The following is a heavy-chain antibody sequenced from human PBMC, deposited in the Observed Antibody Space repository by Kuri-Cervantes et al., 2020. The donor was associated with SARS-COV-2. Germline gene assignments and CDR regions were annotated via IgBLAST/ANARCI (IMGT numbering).Heavy chain of an antibody. V-gene: IGHV4-59*11. CDR3: ARGPYRGGHFDD. J-gene: IGHJ4*02. Sequence: SETLSLTCTVSGGSITNLYWSWIRQTPGRGLEWIGYVYYSGNTNYNPSLKSRVAISVDTSKNQFSLRLSSVTAADTAVYYFARGPYRGGHFDDWGQGTLGTVSS. D-gene: IGHD3-10*01. CDR2: VYYSGNT. CDR1: GGSITNLY.